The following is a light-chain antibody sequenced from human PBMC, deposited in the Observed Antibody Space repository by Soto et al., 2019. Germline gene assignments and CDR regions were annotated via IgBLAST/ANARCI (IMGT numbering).Light chain of an antibody. CDR2: GAS. CDR1: QSVSSNY. V-gene: IGKV3-20*01. CDR3: QQYCSSPPLT. J-gene: IGKJ4*01. Sequence: EIVLTQSPGTLSLSPGERATLSCRASQSVSSNYLAWYQQKPGQAPRLLIYGASSRATGVPDRFSGSGSGTDFTLTIIKLEPEDVALYYCQQYCSSPPLTFGGGTKVEIK.